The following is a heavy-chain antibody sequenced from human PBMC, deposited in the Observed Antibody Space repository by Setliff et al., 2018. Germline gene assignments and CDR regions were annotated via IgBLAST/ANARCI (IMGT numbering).Heavy chain of an antibody. CDR2: IYHSGST. J-gene: IGHJ4*02. Sequence: SETLSLTCTVSGYSISSGYYWGWIRQPPGKGLEWIGSIYHSGSTYYNPSLESRVTISIDTSKNQFSLKLTSVTAADTAVYYCARRRDSYVDYWGQGTMVTVSS. CDR1: GYSISSGYY. D-gene: IGHD3-16*01. V-gene: IGHV4-38-2*02. CDR3: ARRRDSYVDY.